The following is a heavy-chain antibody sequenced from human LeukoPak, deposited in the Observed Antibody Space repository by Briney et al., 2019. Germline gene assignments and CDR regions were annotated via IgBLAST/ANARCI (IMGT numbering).Heavy chain of an antibody. CDR2: IYYSGST. J-gene: IGHJ4*02. V-gene: IGHV4-59*01. CDR3: AREIYYYGSGSYLDY. Sequence: KPSETLSLTCTVPGGSISSYYWGWIRQPPGKGLEWIGYIYYSGSTNYNPSLKSRVTISVDTPKNQFSLKLSSVTAADTAVYYCAREIYYYGSGSYLDYWGQGTLVTVSS. D-gene: IGHD3-10*01. CDR1: GGSISSYY.